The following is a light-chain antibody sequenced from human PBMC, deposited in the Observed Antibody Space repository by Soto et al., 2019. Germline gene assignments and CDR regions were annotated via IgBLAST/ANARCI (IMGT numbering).Light chain of an antibody. CDR2: SAS. CDR1: QSISTY. CDR3: QQSYITLVS. J-gene: IGKJ3*01. V-gene: IGKV1-39*01. Sequence: DIPMTQSPSSLSASVGDRVTITCRASQSISTYLNWYQQKPGKAPNLLIYSASSLQSGVPSRFSGSGSGTDFTLTISSLQPEDFATYYCQQSYITLVSFGPGTKVDIK.